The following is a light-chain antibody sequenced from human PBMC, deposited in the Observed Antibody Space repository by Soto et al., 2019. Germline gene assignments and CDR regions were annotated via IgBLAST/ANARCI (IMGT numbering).Light chain of an antibody. CDR3: QQYDSSSVT. J-gene: IGKJ5*01. CDR1: QSVSNN. V-gene: IGKV3-20*01. CDR2: ATS. Sequence: EIVLTQSPATLSVFPGEKAALHCGASQSVSNNLAWYHQKPGQAPRLLIYATSNRATGIPDRFSGSGSGRDFTLTIDRLEPEDFAVYYCQQYDSSSVTFGQGTRLE.